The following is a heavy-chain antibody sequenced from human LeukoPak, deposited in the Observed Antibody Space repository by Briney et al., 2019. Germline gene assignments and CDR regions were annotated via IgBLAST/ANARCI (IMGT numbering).Heavy chain of an antibody. CDR1: GGSISSNNYY. CDR2: MYYSGNT. Sequence: SETLSLTCTVSGGSISSNNYYWGWVRQPPGKGLESIGTMYYSGNTYHNPSLKSRVTISGDTSKSQFSLNLRSVTAADTAVYYCARIVVRGSGTYYRYYYYYMDVWGKGTTVTVSS. V-gene: IGHV4-39*01. D-gene: IGHD3-10*01. J-gene: IGHJ6*03. CDR3: ARIVVRGSGTYYRYYYYYMDV.